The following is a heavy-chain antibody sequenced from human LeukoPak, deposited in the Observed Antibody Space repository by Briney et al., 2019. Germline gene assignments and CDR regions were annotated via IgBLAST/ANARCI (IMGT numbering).Heavy chain of an antibody. CDR3: ATYYVGVGGRGH. CDR1: GGSFSGYY. V-gene: IGHV4-34*01. D-gene: IGHD3-16*01. CDR2: INHSGST. J-gene: IGHJ4*02. Sequence: PSETLSLTCAVYGGSFSGYYWSWIRQPPGKGLEWIGEINHSGSTNYNPSLESRVTISVDTSKNQFSLKLSSVTAADTAVYYCATYYVGVGGRGHWGPGALVTVSS.